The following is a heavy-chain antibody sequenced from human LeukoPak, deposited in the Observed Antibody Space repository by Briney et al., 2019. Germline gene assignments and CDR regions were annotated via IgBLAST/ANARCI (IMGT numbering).Heavy chain of an antibody. CDR2: ISTYNGNT. CDR3: ARRAPVTGIAAAGIPPFYYYYYMDV. D-gene: IGHD6-13*01. CDR1: GYTFTSYG. Sequence: ASVKVSCKASGYTFTSYGISWVRQAPGQGLEWMGWISTYNGNTNYAQKLQGRVTMTTDTSTSTAYMELRSLRSDDTAVYYCARRAPVTGIAAAGIPPFYYYYYMDVWGKGTTVTVSS. V-gene: IGHV1-18*01. J-gene: IGHJ6*03.